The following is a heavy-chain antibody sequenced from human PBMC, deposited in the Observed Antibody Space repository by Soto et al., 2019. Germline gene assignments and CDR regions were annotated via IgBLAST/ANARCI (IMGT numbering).Heavy chain of an antibody. J-gene: IGHJ6*02. CDR2: ISADNINT. CDR3: ARGIQEDYDYGMDV. CDR1: GYTFYSHS. D-gene: IGHD1-1*01. V-gene: IGHV1-18*01. Sequence: QAQLVQSGAEVKKPGASVKVSCKASGYTFYSHSISWVRQAPGQGLEWMGRISADNINTKYAQKFRGRVTMTTDTSTSTVYMELRNLRSDDTAVYYCARGIQEDYDYGMDVWGQGTTVTVSS.